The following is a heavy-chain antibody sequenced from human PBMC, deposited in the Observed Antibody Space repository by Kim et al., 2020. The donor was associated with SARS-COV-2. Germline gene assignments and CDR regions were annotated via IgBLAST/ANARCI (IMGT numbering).Heavy chain of an antibody. CDR3: ARGEYYYDSSGYYGTDVNFDY. CDR2: IYYSGST. V-gene: IGHV4-59*01. Sequence: SETLSLTCTVSGGSISSYYWSWIRQPPGKGLEWIGYIYYSGSTNYNPSLKSRVTISVDTSKNQFSLKLSSVTAADTAVYYCARGEYYYDSSGYYGTDVNFDYWGQGTLVTVSS. CDR1: GGSISSYY. D-gene: IGHD3-22*01. J-gene: IGHJ4*02.